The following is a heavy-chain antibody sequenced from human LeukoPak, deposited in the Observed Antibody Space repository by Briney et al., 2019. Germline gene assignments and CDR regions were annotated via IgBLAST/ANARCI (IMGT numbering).Heavy chain of an antibody. CDR2: ISYDGSNK. CDR3: ARDSSSWYPSFDY. D-gene: IGHD6-13*01. V-gene: IGHV3-30-3*01. Sequence: GRSLRLSCAASGFTFSSYAMHWVRQAPGKGLEWVAVISYDGSNKYYADSVKGRFTISRDNSKNTLYLQMNSLRAEDTAVYYCARDSSSWYPSFDYWGQGTLVTVSS. J-gene: IGHJ4*02. CDR1: GFTFSSYA.